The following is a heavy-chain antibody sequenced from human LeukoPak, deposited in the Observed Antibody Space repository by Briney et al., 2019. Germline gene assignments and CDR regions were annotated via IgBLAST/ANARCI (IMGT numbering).Heavy chain of an antibody. J-gene: IGHJ4*02. V-gene: IGHV3-7*01. CDR1: GFTFTKYW. Sequence: GDSLRLSCAASGFTFTKYWMTWVRQAPGKGLEWVGNIKRGGSDKNYMDSVKGRFTISRDNTKNSVYLQMSSLRAEDTAVYYCAREVWGPEYWGQGTLVTVSS. D-gene: IGHD1-14*01. CDR2: IKRGGSDK. CDR3: AREVWGPEY.